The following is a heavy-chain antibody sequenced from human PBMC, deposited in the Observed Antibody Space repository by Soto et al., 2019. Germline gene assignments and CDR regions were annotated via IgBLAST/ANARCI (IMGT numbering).Heavy chain of an antibody. J-gene: IGHJ6*02. CDR3: ARDKEREEQLVPWYYYYGMDV. D-gene: IGHD6-6*01. CDR2: INPNSGGT. Sequence: SVKVSCKASGYTFTGYYMHWVRQAPGQGLEWMGWINPNSGGTNYAQKFQGRVTMTRDTSISTAYMELSRLRSDDTAVYYCARDKEREEQLVPWYYYYGMDVWGQGTTVTVSS. V-gene: IGHV1-2*02. CDR1: GYTFTGYY.